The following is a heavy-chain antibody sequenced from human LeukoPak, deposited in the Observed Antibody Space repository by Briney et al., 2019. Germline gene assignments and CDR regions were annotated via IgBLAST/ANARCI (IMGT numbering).Heavy chain of an antibody. Sequence: PSETLSLTCAVSGGSISSGGYSWSWIRQPPGKGLEWIGYIYYSGNTYYNPSLKSRVTISVDTSKNQFSLKLSSMTAADTAVYYCARTPRDGYNSPYFDYWGQGTLVTVSS. CDR2: IYYSGNT. CDR3: ARTPRDGYNSPYFDY. D-gene: IGHD5-24*01. CDR1: GGSISSGGYS. V-gene: IGHV4-30-2*03. J-gene: IGHJ4*02.